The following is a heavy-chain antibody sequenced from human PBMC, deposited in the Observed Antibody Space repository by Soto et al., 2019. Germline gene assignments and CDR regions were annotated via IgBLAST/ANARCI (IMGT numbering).Heavy chain of an antibody. Sequence: EGQLVQSGGGLVKPGGSLRLSCTASGFTFSTHSMHWVRQAPGKGLEWVSSISTGSTYIDYAGSVKGRFTISRDNPKNSLCLQMTSLGAEDTSVYFCATSLMMPGTHYFDAWGQGVLVSVAS. D-gene: IGHD6-13*01. CDR2: ISTGSTYI. J-gene: IGHJ4*02. V-gene: IGHV3-21*01. CDR1: GFTFSTHS. CDR3: ATSLMMPGTHYFDA.